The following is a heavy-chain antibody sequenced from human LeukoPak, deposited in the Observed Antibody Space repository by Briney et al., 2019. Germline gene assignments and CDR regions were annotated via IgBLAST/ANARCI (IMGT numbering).Heavy chain of an antibody. V-gene: IGHV4-4*07. Sequence: PSETLSLTCTVSGGSISSYYWSWIRQPAGKGLESIGHISTSGSTNYNPSLKSRVTMSVDTSKNLFSLKLGSVTAADTAVYYCARVERYESILDAFDIWGRGTMVTVSS. CDR1: GGSISSYY. CDR3: ARVERYESILDAFDI. D-gene: IGHD2-21*01. J-gene: IGHJ3*02. CDR2: ISTSGST.